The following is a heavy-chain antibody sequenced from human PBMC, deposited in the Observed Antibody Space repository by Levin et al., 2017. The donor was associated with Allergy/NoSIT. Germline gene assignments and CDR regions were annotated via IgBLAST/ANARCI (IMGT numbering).Heavy chain of an antibody. CDR2: IISSGGTT. CDR3: ARGLDSQNYRDHRFDP. J-gene: IGHJ5*01. D-gene: IGHD3-16*02. Sequence: GESLKISCEASGFAFSGQSMNWVRQAPGKGLEWISYIISSGGTTHYADSVKGRFTISRDNAKNSLDLQMDSLRVDDTAVYYCARGLDSQNYRDHRFDPWGQGTLVTVSS. CDR1: GFAFSGQS. V-gene: IGHV3-48*01.